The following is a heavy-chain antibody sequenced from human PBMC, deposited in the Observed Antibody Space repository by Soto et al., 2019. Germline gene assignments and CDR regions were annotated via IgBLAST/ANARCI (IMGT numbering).Heavy chain of an antibody. Sequence: ASVKVSCKASGGTFSSYAISWVRQAPGQGLEWMGGIIPIFGTANYAQKFQGRVTITADESTSTAYMELSSLRSEDTAVYYCASSRMTTVTTYYFDYWGQGTLVNVSS. CDR3: ASSRMTTVTTYYFDY. D-gene: IGHD4-17*01. CDR1: GGTFSSYA. CDR2: IIPIFGTA. J-gene: IGHJ4*02. V-gene: IGHV1-69*13.